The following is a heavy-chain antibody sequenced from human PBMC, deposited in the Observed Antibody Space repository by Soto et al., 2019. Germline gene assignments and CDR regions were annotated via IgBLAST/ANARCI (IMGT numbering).Heavy chain of an antibody. Sequence: QVQLVESGGGVVQPGRSLRLSCVASGFSFSSHAMHWVRQAPGKGLEWLAFISYDGNHKGYADSVKGRFTISRDTSKSTLFLQLNSLRADDTAVYYCVAEYGTTEFDNWGQGTMVTVSS. D-gene: IGHD1-1*01. CDR2: ISYDGNHK. CDR1: GFSFSSHA. J-gene: IGHJ3*02. CDR3: VAEYGTTEFDN. V-gene: IGHV3-30-3*01.